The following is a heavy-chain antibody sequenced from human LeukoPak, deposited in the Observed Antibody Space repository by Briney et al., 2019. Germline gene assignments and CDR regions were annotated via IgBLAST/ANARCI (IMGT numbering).Heavy chain of an antibody. CDR2: ISAYNGNT. Sequence: ASVKVSCKASGYTFTSYAMNWVRQAPGQGLEWMGWISAYNGNTNYAQKLQGRVTMTTDTSTSTAYMELRSLRSDDTAVYYCARDSVVVRGVTFDYWGQGTLVTVSS. V-gene: IGHV1-18*01. J-gene: IGHJ4*02. CDR3: ARDSVVVRGVTFDY. D-gene: IGHD3-10*01. CDR1: GYTFTSYA.